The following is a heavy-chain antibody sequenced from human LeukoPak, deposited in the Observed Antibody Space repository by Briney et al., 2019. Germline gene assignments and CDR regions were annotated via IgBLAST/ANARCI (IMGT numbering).Heavy chain of an antibody. D-gene: IGHD3-10*01. CDR1: GGSFSGYY. V-gene: IGHV4-34*01. CDR3: ARSLRILWFESYYFDY. CDR2: INHSGST. J-gene: IGHJ4*02. Sequence: SETLSLTCAVYGGSFSGYYWSWIRQPPGKGLEWIGEINHSGSTNYNPSLKSRVTISVDTSKNQFSLKLNSVTAADTAVYYCARSLRILWFESYYFDYWGQGTLVTVSS.